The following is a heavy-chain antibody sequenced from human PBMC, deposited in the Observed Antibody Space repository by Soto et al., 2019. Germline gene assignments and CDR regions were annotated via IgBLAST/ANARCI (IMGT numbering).Heavy chain of an antibody. J-gene: IGHJ3*02. CDR2: INDSGVST. CDR3: AKDGGIDLVISELLFDI. V-gene: IGHV3-23*01. CDR1: GFTFSNYA. D-gene: IGHD3-22*01. Sequence: EVRLLESGGGFVQPGGSLRLSCAASGFTFSNYAMSWVRQTPGRVLEWVSTINDSGVSTYYADSVKGRFAISRDNSMTPLFLQMNSLRAEDTAVYHCAKDGGIDLVISELLFDIWGHGTMVTVSS.